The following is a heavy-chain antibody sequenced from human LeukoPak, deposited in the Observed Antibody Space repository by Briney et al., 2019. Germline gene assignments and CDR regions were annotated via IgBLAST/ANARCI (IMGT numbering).Heavy chain of an antibody. CDR2: IFSGAISKT. J-gene: IGHJ4*02. V-gene: IGHV4-39*01. CDR3: ARCLYRFGSFYFDL. Sequence: PSETLSLTCSVSGFSISTTSYYWGWLRQAPGNGLEFIANIFSGAISKTNYNPSLKRRVAISADTSRNRFSLTLTSVTAEDTAVYYCARCLYRFGSFYFDLWGQGSLVTVSS. CDR1: GFSISTTSYY. D-gene: IGHD5-18*01.